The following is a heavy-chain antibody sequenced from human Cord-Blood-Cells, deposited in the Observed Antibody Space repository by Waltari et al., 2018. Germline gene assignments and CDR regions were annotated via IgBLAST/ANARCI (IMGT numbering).Heavy chain of an antibody. V-gene: IGHV3-30*18. CDR3: AKDVYYDFWSGYYDY. D-gene: IGHD3-3*01. CDR2: ISYDGSNK. CDR1: GFTFSCYG. Sequence: QVQLVEPGGGVVQPGRSLRLSCAASGFTFSCYGMHWVRQAPGKGLEWVAVISYDGSNKYYADSVKGRFTISRDNSKNTLYLQMNSLRAEDTAVYYCAKDVYYDFWSGYYDYWGQGTLVTVSS. J-gene: IGHJ4*02.